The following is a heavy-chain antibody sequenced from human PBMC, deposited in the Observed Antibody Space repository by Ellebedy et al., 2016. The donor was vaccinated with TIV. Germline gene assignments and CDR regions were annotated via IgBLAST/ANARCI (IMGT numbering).Heavy chain of an antibody. CDR1: GGTFSSYA. V-gene: IGHV1-69*04. D-gene: IGHD2-15*01. J-gene: IGHJ4*02. CDR3: ARAGVVVVAATTRFDY. CDR2: IIPILGIA. Sequence: AASVKVSCKASGGTFSSYAISWVRQAPGQGLEWLGRIIPILGIANYAQKFQGRVTITADKSTSTAYMELSSLRSEDTAVYYCARAGVVVVAATTRFDYWGQGTLVTVSS.